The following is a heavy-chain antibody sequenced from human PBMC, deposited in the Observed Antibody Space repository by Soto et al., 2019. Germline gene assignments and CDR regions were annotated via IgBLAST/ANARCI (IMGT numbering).Heavy chain of an antibody. D-gene: IGHD6-6*01. CDR1: GYTFTSYG. V-gene: IGHV1-18*01. CDR2: ISAYNGNT. CDR3: ARKKIAASRDYYYMDV. J-gene: IGHJ6*03. Sequence: QVQLVQSGAEVKKPGASVKVSCKASGYTFTSYGISWVRQAPGQGLEWMGWISAYNGNTKYAQKLQGRVTMTTDTTPSTAYMELRSLRSDETAVYYCARKKIAASRDYYYMDVWGKGTTVTVSS.